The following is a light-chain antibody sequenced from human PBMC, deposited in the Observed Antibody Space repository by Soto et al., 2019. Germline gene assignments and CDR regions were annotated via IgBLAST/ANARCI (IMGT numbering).Light chain of an antibody. CDR3: QQFNKWPFT. CDR2: AAS. CDR1: QSVSSN. Sequence: EIVMTQSPATLSVSPGERATLSCRASQSVSSNLAWYQQKPGQAPRLLIYAASTRATGIPARFSGSGSGTEFTLTISSLQSENFAVYYCQQFNKWPFTFGPGTKVDIK. J-gene: IGKJ3*01. V-gene: IGKV3-15*01.